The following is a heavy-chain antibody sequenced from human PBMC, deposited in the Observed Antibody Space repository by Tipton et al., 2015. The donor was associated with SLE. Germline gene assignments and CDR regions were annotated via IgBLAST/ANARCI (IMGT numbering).Heavy chain of an antibody. CDR3: ARDTYYYDSSGYSHFDY. D-gene: IGHD3-22*01. J-gene: IGHJ4*02. CDR1: GFTFSSYW. V-gene: IGHV4-31*02. CDR2: IYYSGST. Sequence: LRLSCAASGFTFSSYWMHWIRQHPGKGLEWIGYIYYSGSTYYNPSLKSRVTISVDMSKNQFSLKLSSVTAADTAVYYCARDTYYYDSSGYSHFDYWGQGTLVTVSS.